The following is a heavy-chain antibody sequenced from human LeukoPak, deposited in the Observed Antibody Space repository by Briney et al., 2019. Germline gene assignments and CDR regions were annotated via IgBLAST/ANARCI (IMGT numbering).Heavy chain of an antibody. CDR1: GGSFSGYY. CDR3: ARGGEAAGTFFDY. V-gene: IGHV4-34*01. D-gene: IGHD6-13*01. CDR2: INHSGSA. J-gene: IGHJ4*02. Sequence: SETLSLTCAVYGGSFSGYYWSWIRQPPGKGLEWIGEINHSGSANYNPSLKSRVTISVDTSKNQFSLKLSSVTAADTAVYYCARGGEAAGTFFDYWGQGTLVTVSS.